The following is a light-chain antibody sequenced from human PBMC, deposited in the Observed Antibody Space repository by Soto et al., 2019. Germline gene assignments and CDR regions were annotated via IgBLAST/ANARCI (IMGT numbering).Light chain of an antibody. CDR2: DVS. Sequence: QSALTQPASVSGSPGQSITISCTGTSSDVGGYNHVSWFQQHPGKAPKLMINDVSNRPSGVSTRFSGSESGNTASLTISGLQAEDEADYYCSSYTTSSTRFGTGTKLTVL. V-gene: IGLV2-14*01. CDR3: SSYTTSSTR. J-gene: IGLJ1*01. CDR1: SSDVGGYNH.